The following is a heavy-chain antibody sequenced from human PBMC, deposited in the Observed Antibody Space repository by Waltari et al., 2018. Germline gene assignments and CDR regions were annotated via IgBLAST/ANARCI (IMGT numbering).Heavy chain of an antibody. D-gene: IGHD3-16*01. CDR1: GGTFGSYA. CDR2: IIPIFGTAP. CDR3: ARRQLGGAFDP. Sequence: QVQLVQSGAEVRKPGSSVKVSCKAYGGTFGSYAIPWVRQAPGEGLEWMGGIIPIFGTAPNYAQKFQGRLTITADESTATVYMDLSSLRSDDTAVYYCARRQLGGAFDPWGQGTLVSVSS. V-gene: IGHV1-69*12. J-gene: IGHJ5*02.